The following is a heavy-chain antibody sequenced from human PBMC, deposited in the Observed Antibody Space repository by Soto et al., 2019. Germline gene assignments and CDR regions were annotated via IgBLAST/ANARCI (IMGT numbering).Heavy chain of an antibody. D-gene: IGHD6-13*01. V-gene: IGHV3-9*01. J-gene: IGHJ6*02. Sequence: EVQLVESGGGLVQPGRSLRLSCAASGFTFDDYAIHWVRQAPGKGLEWVSGISWNSGNIGYADSVKGRFTISRDNAKNXLYLQMSSLRAEDTALYYCAKDISGSLYYYYGMDVWGQGTTVTVSS. CDR3: AKDISGSLYYYYGMDV. CDR2: ISWNSGNI. CDR1: GFTFDDYA.